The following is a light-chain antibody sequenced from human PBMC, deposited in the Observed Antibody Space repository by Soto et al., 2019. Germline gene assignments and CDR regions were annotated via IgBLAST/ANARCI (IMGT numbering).Light chain of an antibody. Sequence: EIVMTQSPATLSVSPGERATLSCRASQTLSNSFIAWYQKKPGQAPRLXIYDTSTRATGIPARFSGSGSGTELTLTISSLQSEDFAVYYCQQYNNWPPWTFGQGTKVDIK. CDR2: DTS. J-gene: IGKJ1*01. V-gene: IGKV3-15*01. CDR3: QQYNNWPPWT. CDR1: QTLSNS.